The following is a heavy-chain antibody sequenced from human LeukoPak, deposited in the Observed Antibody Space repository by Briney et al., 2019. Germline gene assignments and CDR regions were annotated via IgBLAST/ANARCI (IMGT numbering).Heavy chain of an antibody. CDR1: GYSISSGYY. V-gene: IGHV4-38-2*02. Sequence: SETLSLTCTVSGYSISSGYYWGWIRPPPGKGLEWIGSIYYSGTTYYNPSLKSRVTISVDTSKNQFSLKLSSVTAADTAVYYCARSDSSGYYGYYYYYMDVWGKGTTVTISS. J-gene: IGHJ6*03. CDR3: ARSDSSGYYGYYYYYMDV. D-gene: IGHD3-22*01. CDR2: IYYSGTT.